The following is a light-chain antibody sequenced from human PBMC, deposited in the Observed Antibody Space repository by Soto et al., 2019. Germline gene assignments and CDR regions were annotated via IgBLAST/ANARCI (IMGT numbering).Light chain of an antibody. Sequence: EIVLTQSPATLSLSPGERATLSCRASQSVSSYLAWYQQKPGQAPRLLIYDASNRATGIPARFSGSGSGTDFTLTISSLEPEDFAVYYWQQRSNWPRPYTFGQGTKLEIK. J-gene: IGKJ2*01. CDR1: QSVSSY. CDR2: DAS. V-gene: IGKV3-11*01. CDR3: QQRSNWPRPYT.